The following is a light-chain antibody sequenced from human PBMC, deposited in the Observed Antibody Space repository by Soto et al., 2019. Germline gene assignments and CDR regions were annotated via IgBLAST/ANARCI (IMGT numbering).Light chain of an antibody. CDR1: SSDFGGYNY. Sequence: QSVLTQPASVSGSPGQSITISCTGTSSDFGGYNYDSWCQQHPGKAPKLMIYEVSSRPSGISNRFSDSKSGNTASLTISGLQAEDEADYYCSSYTSSNFWVFGEGTKVTVL. J-gene: IGLJ3*02. CDR3: SSYTSSNFWV. V-gene: IGLV2-14*01. CDR2: EVS.